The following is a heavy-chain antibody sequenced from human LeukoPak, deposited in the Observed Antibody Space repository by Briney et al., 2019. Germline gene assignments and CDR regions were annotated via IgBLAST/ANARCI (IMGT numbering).Heavy chain of an antibody. Sequence: SETLSLTCTVSRGSISGSIRSYYWSWIRQPAGKGLEWIGRIYTSGSTNYNPSLKSRVTMSVDTSKNQFSLKLSSVTAADTAVYYCARGATVTPSYYYYGMDVWGQGTTVTVSS. CDR1: RGSISGSIRSYY. V-gene: IGHV4-4*07. CDR2: IYTSGST. CDR3: ARGATVTPSYYYYGMDV. J-gene: IGHJ6*02. D-gene: IGHD4-17*01.